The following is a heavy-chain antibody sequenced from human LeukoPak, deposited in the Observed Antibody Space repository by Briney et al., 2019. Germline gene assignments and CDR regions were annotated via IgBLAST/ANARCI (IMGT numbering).Heavy chain of an antibody. CDR2: IKQNGSAK. CDR3: ARVLTVRSGGYDAFDI. D-gene: IGHD6-25*01. J-gene: IGHJ3*02. V-gene: IGHV3-7*01. CDR1: GVTFSIYW. Sequence: GSLRLSCAASGVTFSIYWMSWVRQAPGKGLEGVGDIKQNGSAKYNVDSMTGRFTISRESAKSSLYLQMHSLRAGDTAVYYCARVLTVRSGGYDAFDIWGQGTMVTVSS.